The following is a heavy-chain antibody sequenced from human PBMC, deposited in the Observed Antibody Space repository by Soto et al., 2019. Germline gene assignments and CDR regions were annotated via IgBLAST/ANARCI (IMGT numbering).Heavy chain of an antibody. D-gene: IGHD3-3*01. J-gene: IGHJ4*02. CDR2: INPSGGRT. CDR3: ARDLGGEFWRGYFFDY. Sequence: QVHLVQSGAEVKKPGASVKVSCKASGYTFTNYYIHWVRQAPGQGLEWLGIINPSGGRTNYAQKFQGRVTMTRDTSTSTVYMELSIVRAEDTAVYYCARDLGGEFWRGYFFDYWRQGTMVTVSS. V-gene: IGHV1-46*01. CDR1: GYTFTNYY.